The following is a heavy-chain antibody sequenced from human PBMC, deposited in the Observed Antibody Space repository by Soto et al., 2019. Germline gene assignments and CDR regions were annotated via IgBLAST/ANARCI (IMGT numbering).Heavy chain of an antibody. V-gene: IGHV3-53*01. CDR3: ARLPYDSSGRYYFDY. J-gene: IGHJ4*02. CDR2: IYSGGST. Sequence: GGSLRLSCAASGFTVSSNYMSWVRQAPGKGLEWVSVIYSGGSTYYADSVKGRFTISRDNSKNTLYLQMNSLRAEDTAVYYCARLPYDSSGRYYFDYWGQGTLVTVSS. D-gene: IGHD3-22*01. CDR1: GFTVSSNY.